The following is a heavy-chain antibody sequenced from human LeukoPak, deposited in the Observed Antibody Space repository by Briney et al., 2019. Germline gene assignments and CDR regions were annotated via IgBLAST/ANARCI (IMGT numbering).Heavy chain of an antibody. V-gene: IGHV4-34*01. Sequence: SETLSLTCTVSGGSISSYSWSWIRQPPGKGLEWIGEINHSGSTYYNPSLKSRVTISVDTSKNQFSLNLSSVTAADTALYYCARGSYYYMDVWGKGTTVTISS. CDR1: GGSISSYS. J-gene: IGHJ6*03. CDR3: ARGSYYYMDV. CDR2: INHSGST.